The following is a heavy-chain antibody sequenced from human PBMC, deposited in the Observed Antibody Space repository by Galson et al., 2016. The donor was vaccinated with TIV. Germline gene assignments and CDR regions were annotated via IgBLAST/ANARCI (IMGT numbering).Heavy chain of an antibody. CDR2: INPKTFNP. Sequence: SVKVSCKASGYTFTNYNINWVRQAPGKGLEWMGWINPKTFNPGSAQKFRGRLTMTRDTSISTAYMELSSLKSEDTAVYYCARSRLGRAVNIFGVVVVAGWFDPWGQGTLVSVSS. CDR1: GYTFTNYN. V-gene: IGHV1-8*01. CDR3: ARSRLGRAVNIFGVVVVAGWFDP. D-gene: IGHD3-3*02. J-gene: IGHJ5*02.